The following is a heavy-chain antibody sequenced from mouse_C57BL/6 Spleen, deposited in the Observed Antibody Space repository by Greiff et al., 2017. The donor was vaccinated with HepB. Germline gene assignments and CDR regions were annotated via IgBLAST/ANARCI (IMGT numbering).Heavy chain of an antibody. CDR2: ISSGSSTI. CDR3: ARKNWDGAFDY. CDR1: GFTFSDYG. V-gene: IGHV5-17*01. Sequence: EVMLVESGGGLVKPGGSLKLSCAASGFTFSDYGMHWVRQAPEKGLEWVAYISSGSSTIYYADTVKGRFTISIDNAKNTLFLQMTSLRSEDTAMYYCARKNWDGAFDYWGQGTTLTVSS. D-gene: IGHD4-1*01. J-gene: IGHJ2*01.